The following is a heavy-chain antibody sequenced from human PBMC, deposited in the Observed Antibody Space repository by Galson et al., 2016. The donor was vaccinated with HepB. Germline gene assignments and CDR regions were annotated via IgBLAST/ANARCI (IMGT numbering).Heavy chain of an antibody. CDR1: GYSFTSYY. CDR3: ATRPTYSPTGTTPGYFDY. V-gene: IGHV1-46*01. J-gene: IGHJ4*02. D-gene: IGHD1-7*01. CDR2: INPSGGST. Sequence: SVKVSCKASGYSFTSYYIHWVRQAPGQGLEWMGIINPSGGSTNYAQKFQGRVTMTRDTSTSTVYMELSSLRSEDTAVYYCATRPTYSPTGTTPGYFDYWGQGTLVTVSS.